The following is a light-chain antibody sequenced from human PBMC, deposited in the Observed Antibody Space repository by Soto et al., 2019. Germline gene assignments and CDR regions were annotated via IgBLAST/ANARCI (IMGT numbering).Light chain of an antibody. V-gene: IGLV2-14*01. J-gene: IGLJ1*01. CDR3: AAWDDRLSGYG. CDR1: SSDVGGYDY. Sequence: QSVLTQPASVSGSPGQSITISCTGTSSDVGGYDYVSWYQLHPGKAPKLMVFEVSNRPSGVSYRFSGSKSGNTASLTISGLQAEDEADYYCAAWDDRLSGYGFGGGTKVTVL. CDR2: EVS.